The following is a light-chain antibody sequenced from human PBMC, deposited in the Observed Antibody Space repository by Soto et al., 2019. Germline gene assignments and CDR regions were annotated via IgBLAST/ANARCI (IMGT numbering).Light chain of an antibody. CDR2: AAS. CDR3: QQHSHWPPWT. V-gene: IGKV3-11*01. Sequence: EVVLTQSPATLSLSPGERATLSCRASQNVRAFLDWYQQKPGQAPRLLIYAASNRATGIPDRFSGSGSGTDFTITISSIEPEDFAVYYCQQHSHWPPWTFGQGTRVKIQ. J-gene: IGKJ1*01. CDR1: QNVRAF.